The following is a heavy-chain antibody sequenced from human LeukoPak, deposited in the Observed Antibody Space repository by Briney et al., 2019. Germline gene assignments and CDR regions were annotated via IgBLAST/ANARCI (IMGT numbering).Heavy chain of an antibody. CDR2: IYHSGST. CDR1: GYSISSGYY. V-gene: IGHV4-38-2*02. D-gene: IGHD7-27*01. Sequence: SETLSLTCTVSGYSISSGYYWGWIRQPPGKGLEWIGSIYHSGSTYYNPSLKSRVTISVDTSKNQFPLNLTSVTAADTAVYYCASNTGTVFDYWGQGALVTVSS. CDR3: ASNTGTVFDY. J-gene: IGHJ4*02.